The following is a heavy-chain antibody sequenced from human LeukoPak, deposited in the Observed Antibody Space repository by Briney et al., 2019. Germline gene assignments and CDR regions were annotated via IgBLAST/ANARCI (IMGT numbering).Heavy chain of an antibody. Sequence: ASVTVSCKVSGYTLTELSMHWVRQAPGKGLEWMGGFDPEDGETIYAQKFQGRVTMTEDTSTDTAYMELSSLRSEDTAVYYCATGGSAASLMDVWGQGTTVTVSS. CDR2: FDPEDGET. D-gene: IGHD1-26*01. CDR1: GYTLTELS. CDR3: ATGGSAASLMDV. V-gene: IGHV1-24*01. J-gene: IGHJ6*02.